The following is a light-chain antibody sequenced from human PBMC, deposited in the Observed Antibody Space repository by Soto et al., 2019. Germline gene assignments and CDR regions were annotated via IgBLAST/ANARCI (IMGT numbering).Light chain of an antibody. CDR1: QSVASSF. Sequence: EIVLTPSPATLSLSPGKRANLSCRASQSVASSFIAWFQHKPGQPPRLRIYTSSSRGPGIPDRFRGRGSGTDFTLTIMSLEPKDVAVYYCHKYGPSPLTFGGGTKVEIK. CDR2: TSS. V-gene: IGKV3-20*01. CDR3: HKYGPSPLT. J-gene: IGKJ4*01.